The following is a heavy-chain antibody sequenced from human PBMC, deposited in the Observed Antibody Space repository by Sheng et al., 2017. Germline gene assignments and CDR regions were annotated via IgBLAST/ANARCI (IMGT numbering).Heavy chain of an antibody. D-gene: IGHD2-2*01. CDR2: IYYSGST. CDR3: ARERFGIVVVPAPIM. V-gene: IGHV4-39*07. Sequence: QLQLQESGPGLVKPSETLSLTCTVSGGSISSSSYYWGWIRQPPGKGLEWIGSIYYSGSTYYNPSLKSRVTISVDTSKNQFSLKLSSVTAADTAVYYCARERFGIVVVPAPIMWGQGTLVTVSS. J-gene: IGHJ4*02. CDR1: GGSISSSSYY.